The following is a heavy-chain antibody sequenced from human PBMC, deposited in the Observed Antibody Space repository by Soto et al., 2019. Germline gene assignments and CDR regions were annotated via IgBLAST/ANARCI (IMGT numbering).Heavy chain of an antibody. Sequence: SETQSLTSTVSGGYIAGYYGRWIRQPTGKGLDWIGYIYYSGTTYYNPSLKSGVNMSVDTPKKQFSLKLSSVTAADTAIYYCAKTRRAAASDGINYYYDGMGVWGQGTTVTGSS. CDR1: GGYIAGYY. D-gene: IGHD6-13*01. CDR2: IYYSGTT. CDR3: AKTRRAAASDGINYYYDGMGV. V-gene: IGHV4-59*01. J-gene: IGHJ6*02.